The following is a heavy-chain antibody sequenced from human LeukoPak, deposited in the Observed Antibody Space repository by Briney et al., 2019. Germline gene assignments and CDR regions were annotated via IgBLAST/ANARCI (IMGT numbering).Heavy chain of an antibody. V-gene: IGHV4-30-4*01. Sequence: PSETLSLTCTVYGGSISIGDYYWSWIRQPPGKGLEWIGYIYYSGSTYYNPSLKSRVTISVDTSKNQFSLKLSSVTAADTAVYYCARGRGAADGDYWGQGTLVTVSS. J-gene: IGHJ4*02. CDR2: IYYSGST. D-gene: IGHD6-13*01. CDR3: ARGRGAADGDY. CDR1: GGSISIGDYY.